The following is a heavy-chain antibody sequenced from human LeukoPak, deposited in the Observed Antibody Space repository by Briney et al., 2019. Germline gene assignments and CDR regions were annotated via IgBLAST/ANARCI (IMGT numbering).Heavy chain of an antibody. V-gene: IGHV4-34*01. CDR2: INHSGST. Sequence: SETLSLTCAVYGGSFGGYYWSWIRQPPGKGLEWIGEINHSGSTNYNPSLKSRVTISVDTSNNQFSLKLSSVTAADTAVYYCARDSYYYDSSGYSIDIWGQGTMVTVSS. CDR3: ARDSYYYDSSGYSIDI. D-gene: IGHD3-22*01. J-gene: IGHJ3*02. CDR1: GGSFGGYY.